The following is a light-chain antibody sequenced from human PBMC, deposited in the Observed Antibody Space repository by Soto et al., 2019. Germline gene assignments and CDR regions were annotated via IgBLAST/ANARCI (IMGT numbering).Light chain of an antibody. CDR2: GAS. CDR3: QQYGRSPWT. J-gene: IGKJ1*01. Sequence: EIVLTQSPGTLSLSPGERATLSCRASQSISSSFLGWYQQKPGQAPRLLIYGASSRATGIPDRFSGSGSGTEFTLAMSRLEPEDFAVYYCQQYGRSPWTFGQGTKVEIK. V-gene: IGKV3-20*01. CDR1: QSISSSF.